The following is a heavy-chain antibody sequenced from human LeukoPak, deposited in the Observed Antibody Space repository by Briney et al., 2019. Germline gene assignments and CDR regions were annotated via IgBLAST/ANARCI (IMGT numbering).Heavy chain of an antibody. J-gene: IGHJ4*02. CDR1: GYTFTSYD. CDR2: MNPNSGNT. V-gene: IGHV1-8*01. Sequence: ASVKVSCKASGYTFTSYDINWVRQATGQGLEWMGWMNPNSGNTGYAQKFQGRVTMTRNTSISTAYMELSSLRSEDTAVYYCARDCGGDCYSGFDYWGQGTLVTVSS. D-gene: IGHD2-21*02. CDR3: ARDCGGDCYSGFDY.